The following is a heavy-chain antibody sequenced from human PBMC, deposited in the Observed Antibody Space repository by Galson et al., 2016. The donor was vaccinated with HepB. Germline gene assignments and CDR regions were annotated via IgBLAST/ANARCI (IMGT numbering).Heavy chain of an antibody. CDR3: ARALPDDSVEYVDVFDL. J-gene: IGHJ3*01. V-gene: IGHV3-11*01. CDR2: ISRSGDSM. D-gene: IGHD4-17*01. CDR1: GFTFSDYH. Sequence: SLRLSCAASGFTFSDYHMNWIRQAPGKGLEWISYISRSGDSMLYAASVRGRFSISRDNAKKSLYLQMTNLRAEDTAVYFCARALPDDSVEYVDVFDLWGQGTMVTVSS.